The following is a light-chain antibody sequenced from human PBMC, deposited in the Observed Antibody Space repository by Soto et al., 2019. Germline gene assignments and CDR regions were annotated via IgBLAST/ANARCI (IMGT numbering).Light chain of an antibody. CDR1: QSVSSK. CDR2: AAS. J-gene: IGKJ1*01. Sequence: MTPSPATMSLSPGETTTLCCRASQSVSSKLVWYQQKPGQAPRFLIYAASTRATGIPARFSGSGSGTEFTLTISSLEPEDFAVYYCQQRSNWPPTFGQGTKVDIK. CDR3: QQRSNWPPT. V-gene: IGKV3-11*01.